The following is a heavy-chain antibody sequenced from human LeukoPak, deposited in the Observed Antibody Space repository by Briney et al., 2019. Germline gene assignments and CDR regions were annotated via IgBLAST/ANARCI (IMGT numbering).Heavy chain of an antibody. V-gene: IGHV4-39*07. J-gene: IGHJ4*02. D-gene: IGHD6-13*01. CDR2: INHSGST. CDR1: GGSISSGSYY. CDR3: ARGPAYSSSWYLGYFDY. Sequence: ASETLSLTCTVSGGSISSGSYYWSWIRQPPGKGLEWIGEINHSGSTNYNPSLKSRVTISVDTSKNQFSLKLSSVTAADTAVYYCARGPAYSSSWYLGYFDYWGQGTLVTVSS.